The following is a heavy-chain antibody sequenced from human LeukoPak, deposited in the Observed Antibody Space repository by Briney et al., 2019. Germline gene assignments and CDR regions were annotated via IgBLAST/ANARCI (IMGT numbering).Heavy chain of an antibody. CDR1: GLTFSSYW. CDR2: INTDGSTT. Sequence: GGSLRLSCAASGLTFSSYWMHWVRQAPGKGLVWVSRINTDGSTTNYADSVKGRFTISRDNAKDTLYPQMNSLRAEDTAVYYCARGPHVLMVYAPFNYWGQGTLVTVSS. D-gene: IGHD2-8*01. CDR3: ARGPHVLMVYAPFNY. V-gene: IGHV3-74*01. J-gene: IGHJ4*02.